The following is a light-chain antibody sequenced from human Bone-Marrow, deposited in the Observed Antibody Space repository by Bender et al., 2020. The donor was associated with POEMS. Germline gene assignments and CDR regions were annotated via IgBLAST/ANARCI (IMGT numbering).Light chain of an antibody. CDR2: EDV. Sequence: SYVLTQPPSVSVAPGQTATITCGGDNIGKRHNVHWYQQKAGQAPILVLYEDVERPSGIPERFSASNSGNTATLTITRVEGGDEADYYCQVWDSSSDYKVFGGGTKLTVL. J-gene: IGLJ2*01. CDR1: NIGKRHN. CDR3: QVWDSSSDYKV. V-gene: IGLV3-21*02.